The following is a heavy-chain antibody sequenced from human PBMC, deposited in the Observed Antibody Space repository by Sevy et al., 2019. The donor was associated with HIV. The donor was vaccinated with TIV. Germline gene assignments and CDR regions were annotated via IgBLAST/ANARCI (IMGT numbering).Heavy chain of an antibody. CDR3: ARDDCLGGDPFDY. CDR1: GFTFSSYS. V-gene: IGHV3-21*01. Sequence: GGSLRLSCAASGFTFSSYSMNWVRQAPGKGLEWVSSISSSSSYIYYADSVKGRFTISRDNAKNSLYLQMNSLRAEDTAVYYCARDDCLGGDPFDYWGQGTLVTVSS. CDR2: ISSSSSYI. J-gene: IGHJ4*02. D-gene: IGHD2-21*01.